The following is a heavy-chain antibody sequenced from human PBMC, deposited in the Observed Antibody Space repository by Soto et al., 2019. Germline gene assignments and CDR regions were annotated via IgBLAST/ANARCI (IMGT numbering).Heavy chain of an antibody. D-gene: IGHD4-17*01. CDR1: GGTFSSYA. CDR2: IIPIFGTA. CDR3: SMTTVVTPAYYYYYGMDV. J-gene: IGHJ6*02. V-gene: IGHV1-69*13. Sequence: SVKVSCKASGGTFSSYAISGVRQAPGQGLEWMGGIIPIFGTANYAQKFQGRVTITADESTSTAYMEPSSLRSEDTAVYYCSMTTVVTPAYYYYYGMDVWGQGTTVTVSS.